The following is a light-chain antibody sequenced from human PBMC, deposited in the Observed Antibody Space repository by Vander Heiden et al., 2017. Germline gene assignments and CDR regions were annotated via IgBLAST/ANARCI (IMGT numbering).Light chain of an antibody. CDR1: QDISNY. V-gene: IGKV1-33*01. CDR3: QQNYNLPPLT. J-gene: IGKJ4*01. Sequence: DIQMTQPPSSLSASVGDRVTITCQASQDISNYLNWYQQKPGKAPKLLIYDASNLETGVPSRFSGSGYGTDFTFTISSRQPEDIAPYYCQQNYNLPPLTFGGGTKVEIK. CDR2: DAS.